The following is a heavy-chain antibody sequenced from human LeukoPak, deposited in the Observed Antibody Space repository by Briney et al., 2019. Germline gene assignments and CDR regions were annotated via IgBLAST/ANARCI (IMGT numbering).Heavy chain of an antibody. CDR2: IYYSGST. V-gene: IGHV4-59*01. Sequence: PSETLSLTCTASGGSISSYYWSWVRQPPGKGLEWIGYIYYSGSTNYNPSLKSRVTISVDTSKNQFSLKLSSVTAADTAVYYCARGSGGQLLWFGELWGNWFDPWGQGTLVTVSS. CDR3: ARGSGGQLLWFGELWGNWFDP. CDR1: GGSISSYY. J-gene: IGHJ5*02. D-gene: IGHD3-10*01.